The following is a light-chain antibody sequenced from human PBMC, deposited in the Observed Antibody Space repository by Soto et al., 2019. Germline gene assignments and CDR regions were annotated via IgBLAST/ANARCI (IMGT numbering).Light chain of an antibody. CDR3: QQYGSSPLT. CDR1: QSVSSSY. Sequence: EIVLTQSPGTLPLSPGDRATLSSRASQSVSSSYLAWYQQKPGQAPRIXIYGASSRATGIPDRFSGSGSGTEFTLTISRLEPEDFEVYYCQQYGSSPLTFGGGTKVDIK. V-gene: IGKV3-20*01. CDR2: GAS. J-gene: IGKJ4*01.